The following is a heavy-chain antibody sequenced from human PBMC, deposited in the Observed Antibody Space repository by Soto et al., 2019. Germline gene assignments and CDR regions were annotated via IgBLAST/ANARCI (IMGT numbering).Heavy chain of an antibody. D-gene: IGHD6-13*01. CDR1: GFTFSDHY. V-gene: IGHV3-72*01. J-gene: IGHJ4*02. CDR3: ARVPAAAAGFFDY. CDR2: TRNKANSYTT. Sequence: GGSLRLSCAASGFTFSDHYMDWVRQAPGKGLEWVGRTRNKANSYTTEYAASVKGRFTIPRDDSKNSLYLQMNSLKTEDTAVYYCARVPAAAAGFFDYWGQGTLVTVSS.